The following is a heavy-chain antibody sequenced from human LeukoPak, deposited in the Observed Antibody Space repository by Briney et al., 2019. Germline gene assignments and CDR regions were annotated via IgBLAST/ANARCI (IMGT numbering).Heavy chain of an antibody. J-gene: IGHJ4*02. D-gene: IGHD6-13*01. CDR3: AHRRGAAAGTFDY. V-gene: IGHV2-5*08. CDR2: IYWDDDK. Sequence: TLSLTCTVSGGSISSGDYYWSWIRQPPGKALEWLALIYWDDDKRYSPSLKSRLTITKDTSKNQVVLTMTNMDPVDTATYYCAHRRGAAAGTFDYWGQGTLVTVSS. CDR1: GGSISSGDYY.